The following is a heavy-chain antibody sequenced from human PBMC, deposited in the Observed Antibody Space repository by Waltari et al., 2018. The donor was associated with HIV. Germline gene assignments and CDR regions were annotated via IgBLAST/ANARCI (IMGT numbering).Heavy chain of an antibody. Sequence: QVQLVESGGGVVQPGRSLSLSWSAFGFPFSSYGMPWVSKAPGKGLEWVAVISYDGSNKYYADAVKGRFTISRDNSKNTLDLQMNSLRAEDTAVYYCAKDKGGVTYIFDYWGQGTLVTVSS. D-gene: IGHD1-1*01. CDR2: ISYDGSNK. V-gene: IGHV3-30*18. CDR1: GFPFSSYG. CDR3: AKDKGGVTYIFDY. J-gene: IGHJ4*02.